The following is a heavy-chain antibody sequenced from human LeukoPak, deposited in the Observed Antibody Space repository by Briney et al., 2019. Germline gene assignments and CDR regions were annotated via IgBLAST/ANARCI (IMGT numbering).Heavy chain of an antibody. V-gene: IGHV4-59*01. D-gene: IGHD3-10*01. Sequence: PSETLSLTCTVSGGSISSYYWSWIRQPPGKGLEWIGYIYYSGSTNYNPSLKSRVTISVDTSKNQFSLKLSSATAADTAVYYCAIMVRGVTNYFDYWGQGTLVTVSS. CDR3: AIMVRGVTNYFDY. J-gene: IGHJ4*02. CDR1: GGSISSYY. CDR2: IYYSGST.